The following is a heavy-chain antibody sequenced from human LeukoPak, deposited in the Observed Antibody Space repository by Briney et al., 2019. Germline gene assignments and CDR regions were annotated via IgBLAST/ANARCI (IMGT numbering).Heavy chain of an antibody. CDR2: IYSGGST. CDR1: GFTVSSNY. CDR3: ARGTGAQGAGV. V-gene: IGHV3-53*01. J-gene: IGHJ6*04. Sequence: GGSLRLSCAASGFTVSSNYMSWVRQAPGKGLEWGSFIYSGGSTYYADSVKGRLTISRDNSKNTLFLQMNSLSAEDTAVYYCARGTGAQGAGVWGKGTTVTISS. D-gene: IGHD1-26*01.